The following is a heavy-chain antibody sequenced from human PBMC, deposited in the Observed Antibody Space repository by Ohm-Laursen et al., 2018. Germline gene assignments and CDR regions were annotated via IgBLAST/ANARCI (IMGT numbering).Heavy chain of an antibody. CDR3: ARAFWNGYNDAFDV. CDR2: IYYRGST. V-gene: IGHV4-39*01. Sequence: SDTLSLTCSVSGGSISSSSYCWGWIRQPPGKGLEWIGNIYYRGSTYYNPSLRSRVSISIHTSQNQFSLKLSSVTATDTAVYYCARAFWNGYNDAFDVWGQGTMVTVSS. CDR1: GGSISSSSYC. J-gene: IGHJ3*01. D-gene: IGHD3-3*01.